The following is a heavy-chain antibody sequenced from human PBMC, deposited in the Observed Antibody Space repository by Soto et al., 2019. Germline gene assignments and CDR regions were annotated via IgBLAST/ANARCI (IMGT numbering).Heavy chain of an antibody. D-gene: IGHD6-19*01. Sequence: PGGSLRLSCAASGFTFTSHGMHWVRQAPGKGLDWVAAISSTGSNQYYADSVKGRFTISRSDSTNTLYLEMKSLRVEDTAIYYCAKVCAYTGGWYGSGWGTFDSWGEGTLVTVSS. J-gene: IGHJ4*02. CDR1: GFTFTSHG. V-gene: IGHV3-30*18. CDR2: ISSTGSNQ. CDR3: AKVCAYTGGWYGSGWGTFDS.